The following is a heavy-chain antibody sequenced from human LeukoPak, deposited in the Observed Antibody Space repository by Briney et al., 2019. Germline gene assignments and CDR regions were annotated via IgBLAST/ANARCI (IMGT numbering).Heavy chain of an antibody. D-gene: IGHD1-26*01. CDR3: ASSPIVGAITRFDY. Sequence: PSETLSLTCTVSGGSISSYYWSWIRQPPGKGLEWIGYIYYSGSTNYNPSLKSRVTISVDTSKNQFSLKLSSVTAADTAVYYCASSPIVGAITRFDYWGQGTLVTVSS. CDR2: IYYSGST. CDR1: GGSISSYY. V-gene: IGHV4-59*01. J-gene: IGHJ4*02.